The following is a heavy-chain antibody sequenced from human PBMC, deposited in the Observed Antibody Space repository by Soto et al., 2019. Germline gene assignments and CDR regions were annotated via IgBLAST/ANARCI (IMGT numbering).Heavy chain of an antibody. CDR1: GFTFSSYA. D-gene: IGHD6-13*01. J-gene: IGHJ4*02. CDR2: ISYDGSNK. Sequence: PGGSLRLSCAASGFTFSSYAMHWVRQAPGKGLEWVAVISYDGSNKYYSDSVKGRFTISRDNCKNTLYLQMNSLRAEDTAVYYCARENVAAPFCCWGQGTLVTVSS. CDR3: ARENVAAPFCC. V-gene: IGHV3-30-3*01.